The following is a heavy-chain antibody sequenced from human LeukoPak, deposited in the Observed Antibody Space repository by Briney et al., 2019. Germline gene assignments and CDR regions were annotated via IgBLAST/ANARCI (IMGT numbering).Heavy chain of an antibody. CDR1: GGSISTHY. V-gene: IGHV4-4*09. J-gene: IGHJ4*02. D-gene: IGHD6-6*01. CDR3: SRHEAGITARPFDN. Sequence: PSETLSLTCTVSGGSISTHYWSWIRRPPGKGLEWIAYIHASGPTNYNPSLKSRITISVFTSNNQFSLKLSSLTPANTAVYYFSRHEAGITARPFDNWGQGTLVTVSS. CDR2: IHASGPT.